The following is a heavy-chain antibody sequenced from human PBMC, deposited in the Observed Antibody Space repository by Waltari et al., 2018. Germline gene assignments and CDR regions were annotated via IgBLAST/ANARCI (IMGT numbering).Heavy chain of an antibody. CDR2: INTNTGNP. Sequence: QVQLVQSGAVVKKPGASVKVACKAYGYTFTNYAMNWVRQAPGQGLEWMGWINTNTGNPTYAQGFTGRFVFSLDTSVSTAYLQISSLKAEDTAVYYCARTNWWFDPWGQGTLVTVSS. CDR3: ARTNWWFDP. V-gene: IGHV7-4-1*02. J-gene: IGHJ5*02. CDR1: GYTFTNYA.